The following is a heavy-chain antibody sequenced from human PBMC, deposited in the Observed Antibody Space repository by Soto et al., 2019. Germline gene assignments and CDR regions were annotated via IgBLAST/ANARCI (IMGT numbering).Heavy chain of an antibody. CDR3: ARDRAPGIAAARYYYGMDV. D-gene: IGHD6-13*01. V-gene: IGHV4-59*01. J-gene: IGHJ6*02. CDR1: GGSISSYY. Sequence: TLSLTCTVSGGSISSYYWSWIRQPPGKGLEWIGYIYYSGSTNYNPSLKSRVTISVDTSKNQFSLKLSSVTAADTAVYYCARDRAPGIAAARYYYGMDVWGQGTTVTVSS. CDR2: IYYSGST.